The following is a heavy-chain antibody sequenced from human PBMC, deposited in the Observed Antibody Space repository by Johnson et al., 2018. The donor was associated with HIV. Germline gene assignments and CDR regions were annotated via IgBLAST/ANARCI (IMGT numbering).Heavy chain of an antibody. CDR1: GFTFSSYA. CDR3: AKDPYSRKDAFDI. J-gene: IGHJ3*02. V-gene: IGHV3-23*04. CDR2: ISGSGGST. Sequence: MQLVESGGGVVQPGRSLRLSCAASGFTFSSYAMSWVRQAPGKGLEWVSAISGSGGSTYYADSVKGRFTISRDNSKNTLYLQMNSLRAEDTAVYYCAKDPYSRKDAFDIWGQGTMVTVSS. D-gene: IGHD1-14*01.